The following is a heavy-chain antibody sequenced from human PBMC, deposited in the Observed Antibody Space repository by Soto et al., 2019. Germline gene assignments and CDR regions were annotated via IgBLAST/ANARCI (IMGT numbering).Heavy chain of an antibody. J-gene: IGHJ5*02. D-gene: IGHD5-12*01. CDR3: ARHHGPTTSENWFDP. V-gene: IGHV1-18*01. Sequence: ASVKVSCKASGYTFFTYDISWVRQAPGQGLEWMGWISTYSGDTKYAQKFQGRVTMTTDTSTTTAYLELRSLRSDDTAVSYCARHHGPTTSENWFDPWGQGTLVTVSS. CDR1: GYTFFTYD. CDR2: ISTYSGDT.